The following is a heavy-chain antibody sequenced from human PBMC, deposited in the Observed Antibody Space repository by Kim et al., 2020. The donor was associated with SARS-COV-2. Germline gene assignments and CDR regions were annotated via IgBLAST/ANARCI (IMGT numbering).Heavy chain of an antibody. Sequence: SETLSLTCAVSGYSISSSNWWGWIRQPPGKGLEWIGYIYYSGSTYYNPSLKSRVTMSVDTSKNQFSLKLSSVTAVDTAVYYCARRAGSSYQNNWFDPWGQGTLVTVSS. CDR2: IYYSGST. CDR1: GYSISSSNW. J-gene: IGHJ5*02. D-gene: IGHD1-26*01. V-gene: IGHV4-28*01. CDR3: ARRAGSSYQNNWFDP.